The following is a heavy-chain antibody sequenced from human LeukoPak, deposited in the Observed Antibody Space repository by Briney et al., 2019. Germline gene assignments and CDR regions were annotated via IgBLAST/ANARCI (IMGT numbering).Heavy chain of an antibody. CDR2: IGGSGGST. CDR1: GFTFSSYA. Sequence: GGSLRLSCAASGFTFSSYAMSWVRQAPGKGLEWVSAIGGSGGSTYYADSVKGRFTISRDNSKNTLYLQMNSLRAEDTAVYYCAKDPGYSYGPHYYFDYWGQGTLVTVSS. CDR3: AKDPGYSYGPHYYFDY. D-gene: IGHD5-18*01. V-gene: IGHV3-23*01. J-gene: IGHJ4*02.